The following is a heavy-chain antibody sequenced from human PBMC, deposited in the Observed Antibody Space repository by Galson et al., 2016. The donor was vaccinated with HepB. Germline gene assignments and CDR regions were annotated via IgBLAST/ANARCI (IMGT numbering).Heavy chain of an antibody. J-gene: IGHJ4*02. CDR3: ARVGTQWLVGVRYYFDY. Sequence: SVKVSCKASGGTFSNYAISWVRQAPGQGLEWMGGIIPMFGAANYAQKFQGRVTITADKSTSTAYMDLSSLRSEDTAVYYCARVGTQWLVGVRYYFDYWGQGTLVTVSS. D-gene: IGHD6-19*01. CDR1: GGTFSNYA. CDR2: IIPMFGAA. V-gene: IGHV1-69*06.